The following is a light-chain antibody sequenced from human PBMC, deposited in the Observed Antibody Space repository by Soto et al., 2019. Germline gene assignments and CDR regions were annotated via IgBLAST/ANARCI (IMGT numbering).Light chain of an antibody. CDR2: GAS. Sequence: EFVLTQSPGTLSLSPGERATLSCRASQSVSNNYLAWYQQKPGQAPRLLIYGASTRATGIPARFSGSGSGTDFTLTISRLEPEDFALYYCQQYATSPLTFGGGTKVDNK. CDR3: QQYATSPLT. J-gene: IGKJ4*01. V-gene: IGKV3-20*01. CDR1: QSVSNNY.